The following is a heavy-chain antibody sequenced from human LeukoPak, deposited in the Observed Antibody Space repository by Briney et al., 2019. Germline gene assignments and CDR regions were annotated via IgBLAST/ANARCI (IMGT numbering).Heavy chain of an antibody. D-gene: IGHD6-6*01. CDR3: ARSLTARPPAY. J-gene: IGHJ4*02. V-gene: IGHV4-39*01. Sequence: SETLSPTCTVSGGSISTSSYSWGWIRQPPGKGLEWIGSISYTGSTYYNPSLKSRVTISVDTSKNQFSLKLSSVTAADTALYYCARSLTARPPAYWGQGTLVTVSS. CDR2: ISYTGST. CDR1: GGSISTSSYS.